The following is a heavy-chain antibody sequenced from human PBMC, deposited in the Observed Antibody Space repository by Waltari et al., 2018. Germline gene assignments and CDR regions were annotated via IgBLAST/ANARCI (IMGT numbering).Heavy chain of an antibody. J-gene: IGHJ4*02. D-gene: IGHD6-6*01. Sequence: QVQLVESGGGVVQPGRSLRLSCAASGFTFSSYGMHWVRQAPGKGREGVEVIWYDGSNKYYADSVKGRFTISRDNSKNTLYLQMNSLRAEDTAVYYCAKNSIRSIAARPDYWGQGTLVTVSS. CDR3: AKNSIRSIAARPDY. CDR1: GFTFSSYG. V-gene: IGHV3-33*06. CDR2: IWYDGSNK.